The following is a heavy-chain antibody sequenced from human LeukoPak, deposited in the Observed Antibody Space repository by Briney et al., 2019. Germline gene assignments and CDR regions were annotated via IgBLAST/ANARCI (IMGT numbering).Heavy chain of an antibody. Sequence: GGSLRLSCAASGFTFSSYSMNWVRQAPGKGLEWASSISSSSSYIYYADSVKGRFTISRDNAKNSLYLQMNSLRAEDTAVYYCAKQLFPYYYGSGSYISNYYYMDVWGKGTTVTVSS. CDR2: ISSSSSYI. CDR3: AKQLFPYYYGSGSYISNYYYMDV. V-gene: IGHV3-21*01. D-gene: IGHD3-10*01. CDR1: GFTFSSYS. J-gene: IGHJ6*03.